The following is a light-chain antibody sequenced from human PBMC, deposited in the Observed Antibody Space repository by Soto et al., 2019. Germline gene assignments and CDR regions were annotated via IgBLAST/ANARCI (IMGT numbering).Light chain of an antibody. J-gene: IGKJ1*01. V-gene: IGKV1-5*01. CDR1: QSISSW. CDR2: DAS. Sequence: DLPMTQSPSTLSVSVGDRVTITCRASQSISSWLAWYQQKPGKAPKLLIYDASSLESGVPSRFSGSGSGTEFTLTISSLQPDDFATYYCQQYNSYPWTFGQGTKVEIK. CDR3: QQYNSYPWT.